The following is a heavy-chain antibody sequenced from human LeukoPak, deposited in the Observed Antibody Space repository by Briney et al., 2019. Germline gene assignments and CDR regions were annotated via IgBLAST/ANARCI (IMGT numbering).Heavy chain of an antibody. CDR1: GYTFTSYD. CDR3: ARPSPYYDILTGYYDYGSFDY. D-gene: IGHD3-9*01. J-gene: IGHJ4*02. Sequence: ASVKVSCKASGYTFTSYDINWVRQATGQGLEWMGWMNPNSGNTGYAQKFQGRVTITRNTSTSTAYMELSSLRSEDTAVYYCARPSPYYDILTGYYDYGSFDYWGQGTLVTVSS. CDR2: MNPNSGNT. V-gene: IGHV1-8*03.